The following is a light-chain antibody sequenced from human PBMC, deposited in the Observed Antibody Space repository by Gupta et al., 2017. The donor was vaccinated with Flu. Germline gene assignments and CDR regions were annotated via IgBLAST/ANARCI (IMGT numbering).Light chain of an antibody. CDR2: EDD. V-gene: IGLV6-57*03. CDR3: KSYDRGKRV. CDR1: SGSIANNY. J-gene: IGLJ3*02. Sequence: NFMLTQPHSVSGSPGETITISCTRGSGSIANNYVQWCQQRQGSAPTTVICEDDQRPSGVPDRGSGSIDRSSNSAYITISGLKTEDEADDYCKSYDRGKRVFGGGTKVTGL.